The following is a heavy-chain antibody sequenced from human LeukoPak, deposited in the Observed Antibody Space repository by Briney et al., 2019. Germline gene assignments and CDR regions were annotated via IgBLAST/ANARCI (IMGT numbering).Heavy chain of an antibody. D-gene: IGHD3-10*01. J-gene: IGHJ4*02. V-gene: IGHV4-4*07. CDR2: IYSSGST. CDR1: GGSISYYY. Sequence: SETLSLTCTVSGGSISYYYWSWIRQPAGKGLEWIGRIYSSGSTTYNPSLKSRVTMSVDTAKNQLSLILSSVTAADTAVYYCARDRGDLGNFDYWGQGTLVTVSS. CDR3: ARDRGDLGNFDY.